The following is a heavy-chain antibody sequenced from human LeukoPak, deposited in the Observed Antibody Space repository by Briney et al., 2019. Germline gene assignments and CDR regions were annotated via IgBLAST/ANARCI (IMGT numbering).Heavy chain of an antibody. CDR3: ARGAKGWLRGRGYYYYGMDV. Sequence: SETLSLTCAVYGGSFSGYYWSWIRRPPGKGLEWIGEINHSGSTNYNPSLKSRVTISVDTSKNQFSLKLSSVTAADTAAYYCARGAKGWLRGRGYYYYGMDVWGKGTTVTVSS. CDR1: GGSFSGYY. J-gene: IGHJ6*04. V-gene: IGHV4-34*01. CDR2: INHSGST. D-gene: IGHD5-12*01.